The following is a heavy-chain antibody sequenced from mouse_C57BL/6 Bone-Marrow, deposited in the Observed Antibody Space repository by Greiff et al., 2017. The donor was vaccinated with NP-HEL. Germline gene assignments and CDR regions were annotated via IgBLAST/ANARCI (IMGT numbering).Heavy chain of an antibody. CDR1: GFTFSSYA. D-gene: IGHD1-1*01. J-gene: IGHJ2*01. CDR3: ARDLYYGSSYCYFDY. Sequence: EVQLQESGGGLVKPGGSLKLSCAASGFTFSSYAMSWVRQTPEKRLEWVATISDGGSYTYYPDNVKGRFTISRDNAKNNLYLQMSHLKSEDTAMYYCARDLYYGSSYCYFDYWGQGTTLTVSS. V-gene: IGHV5-4*01. CDR2: ISDGGSYT.